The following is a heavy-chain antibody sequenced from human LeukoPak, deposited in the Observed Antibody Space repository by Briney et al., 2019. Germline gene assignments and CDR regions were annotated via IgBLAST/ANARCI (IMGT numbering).Heavy chain of an antibody. D-gene: IGHD3-10*01. Sequence: PSETLSLTCAVSGYSISSGYYWGWIRQPAGKGLEWIGRIYTSGSTNYNPSLKSRVTMSVDTSKNQFSLKLSSVTAADTAVYYCARGSRFGEISLDYWGQGTLVTVSS. CDR1: GYSISSGYY. J-gene: IGHJ4*02. CDR3: ARGSRFGEISLDY. V-gene: IGHV4-4*07. CDR2: IYTSGST.